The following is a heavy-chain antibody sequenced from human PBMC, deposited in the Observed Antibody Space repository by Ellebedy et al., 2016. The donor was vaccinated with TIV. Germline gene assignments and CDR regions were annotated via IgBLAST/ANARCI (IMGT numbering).Heavy chain of an antibody. J-gene: IGHJ5*02. CDR1: GFTFSSYS. V-gene: IGHV3-21*04. CDR3: AKDIYRAVAGPFDP. Sequence: GESLKISXAASGFTFSSYSMNWVRQAPGKGLEWVSSISSSSSYIYYADSVKGRFTISRDNAKNSLYLQMNSLRAEDTALYYCAKDIYRAVAGPFDPWGQGTLVTVSS. CDR2: ISSSSSYI. D-gene: IGHD6-19*01.